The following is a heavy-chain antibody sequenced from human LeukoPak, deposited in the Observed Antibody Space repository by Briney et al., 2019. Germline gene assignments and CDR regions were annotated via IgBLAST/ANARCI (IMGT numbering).Heavy chain of an antibody. CDR3: AKARLSTGWAYNDD. D-gene: IGHD6-19*01. J-gene: IGHJ4*02. CDR2: IVGGGATT. CDR1: GFTFTNYA. V-gene: IGHV3-23*01. Sequence: GGSLRLSCAASGFTFTNYAMSWVRQAPGKGLEWVSAIVGGGATTFYADSVKGRFTISRDNAKNTVSLQMNFLRADDTAVYYCAKARLSTGWAYNDDWGRGTLVTVSS.